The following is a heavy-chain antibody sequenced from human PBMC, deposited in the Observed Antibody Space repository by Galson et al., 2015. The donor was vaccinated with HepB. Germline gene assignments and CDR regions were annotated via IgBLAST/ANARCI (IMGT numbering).Heavy chain of an antibody. Sequence: QSGAEVKKPGESLKISCKGSGYSFTGYWIGWVRQMPGKGLEWMGIIYPGDSGTRYSPSFQGQVTISADKSISTAYLQWSSLKASDTAMYYCARQGGYYYGSGSYFDYWGQGTLVTVSS. D-gene: IGHD3-10*01. J-gene: IGHJ4*02. CDR3: ARQGGYYYGSGSYFDY. V-gene: IGHV5-51*01. CDR2: IYPGDSGT. CDR1: GYSFTGYW.